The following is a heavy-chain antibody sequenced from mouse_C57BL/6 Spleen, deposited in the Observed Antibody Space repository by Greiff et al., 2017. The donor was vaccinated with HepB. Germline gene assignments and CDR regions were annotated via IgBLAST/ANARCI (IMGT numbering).Heavy chain of an antibody. CDR1: GYTFTGYW. D-gene: IGHD1-1*01. Sequence: VQLQQSGAELMKPGASVKLSCKAPGYTFTGYWIEWVKQRPGHGLEWIGEILPGSGSTNYNEKFKGKATFTADTSSNTAYMQLSSLTTEDSAIYYCARSHHYYGSSYGYFDVWGTGTTVTVSS. CDR3: ARSHHYYGSSYGYFDV. J-gene: IGHJ1*03. CDR2: ILPGSGST. V-gene: IGHV1-9*01.